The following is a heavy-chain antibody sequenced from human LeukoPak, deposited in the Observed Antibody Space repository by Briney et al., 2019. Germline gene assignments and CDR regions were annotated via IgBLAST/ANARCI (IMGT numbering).Heavy chain of an antibody. Sequence: GGSLRLSCAASGFTFSSYVMNWVRQAPGKGLKWVSGISDSGGSTYYADSVKGRFTISRDNSKNTLYLQMNSLRAEDTAVYYCAKLPGRAADYWGQGTLVTVSS. CDR3: AKLPGRAADY. CDR2: ISDSGGST. V-gene: IGHV3-23*01. CDR1: GFTFSSYV. J-gene: IGHJ4*02.